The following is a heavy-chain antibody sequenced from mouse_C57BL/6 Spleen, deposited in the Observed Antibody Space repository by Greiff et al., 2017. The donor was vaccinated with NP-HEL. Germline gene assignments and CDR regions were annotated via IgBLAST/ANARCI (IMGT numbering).Heavy chain of an antibody. CDR1: GYTFTSYW. Sequence: QVQLQQPGAELVRPGTSVKLSCKASGYTFTSYWMHWVKQRPGQGLEWIGVIDPSDSYTNYNQKFKGKATLTVDTSSSTAYMQLSSLTSEDSAVYYCASPPYYGNYRVFAYWGQGTLVTVAA. CDR2: IDPSDSYT. J-gene: IGHJ3*01. D-gene: IGHD2-10*01. V-gene: IGHV1-59*01. CDR3: ASPPYYGNYRVFAY.